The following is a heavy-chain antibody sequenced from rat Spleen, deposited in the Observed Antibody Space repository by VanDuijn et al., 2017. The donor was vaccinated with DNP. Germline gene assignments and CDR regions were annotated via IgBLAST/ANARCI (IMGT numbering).Heavy chain of an antibody. CDR1: GFSLTSYH. V-gene: IGHV2-32*01. J-gene: IGHJ4*01. CDR2: IWDDGST. CDR3: ARDRYYGSTVGMDA. Sequence: QVQLKESGPGLVRPSETLSLTCTVSGFSLTSYHVSWVRQPPGKGLEGMGVIWDDGSTAYNSALKSRLSISRDTSKSQVFLKMSSLKTEDTATYYCARDRYYGSTVGMDAWGQGASVTVSS. D-gene: IGHD1-6*01.